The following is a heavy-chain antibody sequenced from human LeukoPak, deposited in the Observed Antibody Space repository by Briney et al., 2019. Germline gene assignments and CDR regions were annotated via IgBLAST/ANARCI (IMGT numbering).Heavy chain of an antibody. CDR2: VYSSGNT. V-gene: IGHV4-61*02. CDR3: ARVQRKDGWFDY. Sequence: PSQTLSLTCTASGGSIDSTSYYWSWIRQPAGKGLEWIGRVYSSGNTKYNHSLKSRCTRSLDTSRSQCSLKLSSVTAADSALDYGARVQRKDGWFDYWGQGTLVTVSS. D-gene: IGHD5-24*01. CDR1: GGSIDSTSYY. J-gene: IGHJ4*02.